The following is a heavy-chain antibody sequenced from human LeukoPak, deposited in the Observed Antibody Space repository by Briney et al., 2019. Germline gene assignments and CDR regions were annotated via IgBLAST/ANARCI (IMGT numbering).Heavy chain of an antibody. CDR3: AKGPYCSGGSCYSPPH. J-gene: IGHJ4*02. Sequence: PGGSLRLSCAASGFTFSSYGMSWVRQAPGKGLEWVSAISGSGGSTYYAGSVKGRFTISRDNSKNTLYLQMNSLRAEDTAVYYCAKGPYCSGGSCYSPPHWGQGTLVTVSS. CDR1: GFTFSSYG. D-gene: IGHD2-15*01. V-gene: IGHV3-23*01. CDR2: ISGSGGST.